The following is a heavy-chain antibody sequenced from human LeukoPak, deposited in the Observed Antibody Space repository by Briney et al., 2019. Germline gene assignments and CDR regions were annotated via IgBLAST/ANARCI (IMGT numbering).Heavy chain of an antibody. CDR2: ISWDGGST. Sequence: PGGSLRLSCAASGFTFSSYTMHWVRQAPGKGLEWVSLISWDGGSTYYADSVKGRFTISRDNSKNSLYLQMNSLRTEDTALYYCAKDILRHQFIAVAADYWGQGTLVTVSS. J-gene: IGHJ4*02. CDR1: GFTFSSYT. CDR3: AKDILRHQFIAVAADY. V-gene: IGHV3-43*01. D-gene: IGHD6-19*01.